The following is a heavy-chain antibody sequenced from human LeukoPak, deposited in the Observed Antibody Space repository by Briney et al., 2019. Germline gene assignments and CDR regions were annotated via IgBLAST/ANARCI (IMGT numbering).Heavy chain of an antibody. Sequence: QXXSLTXXVSGGSXSSGGYYWSWIRQHPGKGLEWIGYIYYSGSTYYNPSLKSRVTISVDTSKNQFSLKLSSVTAADTAVYYCARGTDRFLAVDYWGQGTLVTVSS. V-gene: IGHV4-31*03. D-gene: IGHD3-3*01. J-gene: IGHJ4*02. CDR3: ARGTDRFLAVDY. CDR2: IYYSGST. CDR1: GGSXSSGGYY.